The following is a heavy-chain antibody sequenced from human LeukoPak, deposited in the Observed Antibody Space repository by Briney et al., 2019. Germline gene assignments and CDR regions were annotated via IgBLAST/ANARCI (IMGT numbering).Heavy chain of an antibody. J-gene: IGHJ4*02. D-gene: IGHD3-10*01. CDR3: APLWFGELSQGSIDY. CDR1: GFTFSSYS. V-gene: IGHV3-21*01. CDR2: ISSSSSYI. Sequence: GGSLRLSCAASGFTFSSYSMNWVRQAPGKGLEWVSSISSSSSYIYYADSVKGRFTISRDNAKNSLYLQMNSLRAEDTAVYYCAPLWFGELSQGSIDYWGQGTLVTVSS.